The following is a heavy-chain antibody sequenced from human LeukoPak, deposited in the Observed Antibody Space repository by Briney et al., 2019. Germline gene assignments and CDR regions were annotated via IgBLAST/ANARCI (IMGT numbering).Heavy chain of an antibody. V-gene: IGHV4-31*03. CDR3: AGGLSDYVWGSYRYPDYFDY. D-gene: IGHD3-16*02. Sequence: SETLSLTCTVSGGSISSGGYYWSRIRQHPGKGLEWIGYIYYSGSTYYNPSLKSRVTISVDTSKNQFSLKLSSVTAADTAVYYCAGGLSDYVWGSYRYPDYFDYWGQGTLVTVSS. J-gene: IGHJ4*02. CDR1: GGSISSGGYY. CDR2: IYYSGST.